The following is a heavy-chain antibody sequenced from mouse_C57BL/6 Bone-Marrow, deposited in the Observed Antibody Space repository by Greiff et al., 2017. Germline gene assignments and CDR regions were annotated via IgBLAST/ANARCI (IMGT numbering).Heavy chain of an antibody. Sequence: QVTLKESGPGLVQPSQTLSITCTVSGFSLTSYGVHWVRQSPGKGLEWLGVLWRGGSTDYNAAFMSRLSITKDNSKSQVFFKMNSLQADDTAIYYSAKTHGNLLWDYAMDYWGQGTSVTVSS. CDR1: GFSLTSYG. V-gene: IGHV2-5*01. CDR3: AKTHGNLLWDYAMDY. CDR2: LWRGGST. J-gene: IGHJ4*01. D-gene: IGHD2-1*01.